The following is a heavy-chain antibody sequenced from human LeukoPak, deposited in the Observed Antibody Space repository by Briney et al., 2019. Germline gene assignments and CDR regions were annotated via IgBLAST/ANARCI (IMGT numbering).Heavy chain of an antibody. V-gene: IGHV1-2*02. Sequence: GASVKVSYKTSGYTFTGYYMHWVRQAPGQGLEWMGWINPNSGGTNYAQKFQGRDTMTRDTSISTAYMELSRLRSDDTAVYYCAPARAATPFDYWGQGTLVTVSS. J-gene: IGHJ4*02. CDR3: APARAATPFDY. CDR2: INPNSGGT. D-gene: IGHD1-26*01. CDR1: GYTFTGYY.